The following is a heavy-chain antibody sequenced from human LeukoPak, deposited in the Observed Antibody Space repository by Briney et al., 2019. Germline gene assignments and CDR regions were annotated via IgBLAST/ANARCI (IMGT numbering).Heavy chain of an antibody. Sequence: SETLSLTCTVSGGSISSYYWSWIRQPAGKGLEWIGRIYTSGSTNYNPSPKSRVTMSVDTSKNQFSLKLSSVTAADTAVYYCARDIHCSSTSCYTEYYYYMDVWGKGTTVTVSS. V-gene: IGHV4-4*07. CDR1: GGSISSYY. CDR3: ARDIHCSSTSCYTEYYYYMDV. CDR2: IYTSGST. D-gene: IGHD2-2*02. J-gene: IGHJ6*03.